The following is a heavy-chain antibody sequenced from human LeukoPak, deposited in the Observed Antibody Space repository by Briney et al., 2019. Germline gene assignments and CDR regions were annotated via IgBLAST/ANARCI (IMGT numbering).Heavy chain of an antibody. CDR1: GFTFSSYG. CDR3: ARDKGGYCSGGSCFLRSYYYYSMDV. J-gene: IGHJ6*02. CDR2: ISSSSSTI. Sequence: GGSLRLSCAASGFTFSSYGMTWVRQAPGKGLEWVSSISSSSSTIYYADSVKGRFTISRDNAKNSLYLQMNSLRAEDTAVYYCARDKGGYCSGGSCFLRSYYYYSMDVWGQGTTVTVSS. V-gene: IGHV3-21*01. D-gene: IGHD2-15*01.